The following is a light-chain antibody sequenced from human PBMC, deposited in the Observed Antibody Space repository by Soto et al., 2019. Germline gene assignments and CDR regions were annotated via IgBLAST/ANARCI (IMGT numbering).Light chain of an antibody. CDR2: DAY. V-gene: IGKV3-11*01. CDR1: QSVSSY. CDR3: QQRSNWPT. Sequence: EIVLTQSPATLSLSPGERATLSCRASQSVSSYLAWYQQKPGQAPRLLIYDAYNRATGIPARFSGSGSGTDFTLTISSLEPEDFEVYYCQQRSNWPTFGGGTKVEIK. J-gene: IGKJ4*01.